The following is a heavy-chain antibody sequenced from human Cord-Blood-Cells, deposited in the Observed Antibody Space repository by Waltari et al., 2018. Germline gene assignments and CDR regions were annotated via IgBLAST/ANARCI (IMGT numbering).Heavy chain of an antibody. D-gene: IGHD6-6*01. V-gene: IGHV1-69*01. Sequence: QVQLVQSGAEVKKPGSSVKVSCKASGGTFSRYAIHWVRQDLGQGLEWMGGYIPNFGTANDAKKFQGRVTITADESTSTAYMELSSLRSEDTAVYYCAGEKSIAARRDACDIWGQGTMVTVSS. CDR1: GGTFSRYA. CDR2: YIPNFGTA. CDR3: AGEKSIAARRDACDI. J-gene: IGHJ3*02.